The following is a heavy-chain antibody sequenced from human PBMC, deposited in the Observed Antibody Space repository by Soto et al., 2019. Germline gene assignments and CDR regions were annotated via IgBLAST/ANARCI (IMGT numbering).Heavy chain of an antibody. CDR1: GGSISSGGYY. Sequence: SETLSLTCTVSGGSISSGGYYWSWIRQHPGKGLEWIGYIYYSGSTYYNPSLKSRVTISVDTSKNQFSLKLSSVTAADTAVYYFARVRDYYDSSGYYPSFDYWGQGTPVPVSP. CDR2: IYYSGST. D-gene: IGHD3-22*01. V-gene: IGHV4-31*03. CDR3: ARVRDYYDSSGYYPSFDY. J-gene: IGHJ4*02.